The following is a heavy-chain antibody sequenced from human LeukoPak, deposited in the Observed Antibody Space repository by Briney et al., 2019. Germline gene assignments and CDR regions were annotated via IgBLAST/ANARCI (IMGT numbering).Heavy chain of an antibody. V-gene: IGHV3-53*04. CDR3: ARGRGYSYGSGYYFDY. D-gene: IGHD5-18*01. J-gene: IGHJ4*02. Sequence: GGSLRLSCAASGFTFSNYNMNWVRQAPGKGLEWVSVIYSGGSTYYADSVKGRFTISRHNSKNTLYLQMNSLRAEDTAVYYCARGRGYSYGSGYYFDYWGQGTLVTVSS. CDR1: GFTFSNYN. CDR2: IYSGGST.